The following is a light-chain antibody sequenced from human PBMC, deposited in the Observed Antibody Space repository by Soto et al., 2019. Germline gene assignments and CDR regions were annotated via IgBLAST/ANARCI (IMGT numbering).Light chain of an antibody. CDR3: QQRGNWPYT. Sequence: EIVLTQSPATLSLSPGETATLSCRASQSVSPYLAWYQQKPGQAPRLLIYDASNRATDAPARFSGSGSGTDFTLTISSLEPEDFAVYYCQQRGNWPYTFGQGTKLEI. CDR1: QSVSPY. V-gene: IGKV3-11*01. J-gene: IGKJ2*01. CDR2: DAS.